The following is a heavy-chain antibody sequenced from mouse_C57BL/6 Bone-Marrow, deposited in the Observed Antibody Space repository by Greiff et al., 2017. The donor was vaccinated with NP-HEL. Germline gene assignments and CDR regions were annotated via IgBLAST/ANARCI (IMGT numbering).Heavy chain of an antibody. J-gene: IGHJ4*01. CDR1: GFSLTSYG. CDR3: AKIGLLWYHHSSTMDY. CDR2: IWRGGST. V-gene: IGHV2-5*01. Sequence: QVQLQQSGPGLVQPSQSLSITCTVSGFSLTSYGVHWVRQSPGKGLEWLGVIWRGGSTDYNAAFMSRLSITKDNSKSQVFFKMNSLQADDTAIYYCAKIGLLWYHHSSTMDYWGQGTSVTVSS. D-gene: IGHD1-1*02.